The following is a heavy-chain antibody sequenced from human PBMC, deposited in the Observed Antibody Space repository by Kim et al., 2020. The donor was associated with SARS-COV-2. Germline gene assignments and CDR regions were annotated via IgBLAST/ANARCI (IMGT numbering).Heavy chain of an antibody. D-gene: IGHD2-21*02. Sequence: GGSLRLSCAASGFTFSDYYMSWIRQAPGKGLEWVSYISSSGSTIYYADSVKGRFTISRDNAKNSLYLQMNSLRAEDTAVYYCARAQLRAVVVTAMGYWGPGTLGTVSS. CDR1: GFTFSDYY. CDR3: ARAQLRAVVVTAMGY. V-gene: IGHV3-11*01. CDR2: ISSSGSTI. J-gene: IGHJ4*02.